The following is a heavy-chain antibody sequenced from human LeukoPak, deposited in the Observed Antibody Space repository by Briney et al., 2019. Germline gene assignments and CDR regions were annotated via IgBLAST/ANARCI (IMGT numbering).Heavy chain of an antibody. J-gene: IGHJ5*02. CDR3: TTEIFGVVTQENWFDP. D-gene: IGHD3-3*01. CDR2: ISSSGSTI. V-gene: IGHV3-11*01. CDR1: GFTFSDYY. Sequence: GGSLRLSCAASGFTFSDYYMSWIRQAPGKGLEWVSYISSSGSTIYYADSVKGRFTISRDNAKNSLYLQMNSLRAEDTAVYYCTTEIFGVVTQENWFDPWGQGTLVTVSS.